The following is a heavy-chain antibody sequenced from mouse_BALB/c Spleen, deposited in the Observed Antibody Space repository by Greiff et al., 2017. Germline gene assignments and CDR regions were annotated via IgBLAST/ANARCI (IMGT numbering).Heavy chain of an antibody. V-gene: IGHV1-69*02. Sequence: QVQLQQPGAELVKPGAPVKLSCKASGYTFTSYWMNWVKQRPGRGLEWIGRIDPSDSETHYNQKFKDKATLTVDKSSSTAYIQLSSLTSEDSAVYYCARSPTPYAMDYWGQGTSVTVSS. CDR3: ARSPTPYAMDY. CDR2: IDPSDSET. J-gene: IGHJ4*01. D-gene: IGHD6-1*01. CDR1: GYTFTSYW.